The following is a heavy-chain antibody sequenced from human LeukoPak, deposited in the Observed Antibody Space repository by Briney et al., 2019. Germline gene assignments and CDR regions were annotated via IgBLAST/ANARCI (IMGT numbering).Heavy chain of an antibody. CDR1: GESFSGHY. D-gene: IGHD6-19*01. Sequence: KPSETLSLTCAVYGESFSGHYWSWTRQTPGKGLEWIGEINHSGNTNYNPSLNRRATISVDTSKNQFSLKLSSVTAAYTAVYYCARLWTVAGTSWGQGTLVTVSS. CDR3: ARLWTVAGTS. V-gene: IGHV4-34*01. CDR2: INHSGNT. J-gene: IGHJ5*02.